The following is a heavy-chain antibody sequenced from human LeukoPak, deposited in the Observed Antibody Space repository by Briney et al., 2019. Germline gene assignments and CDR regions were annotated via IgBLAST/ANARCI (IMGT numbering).Heavy chain of an antibody. CDR3: ARFGYVAAVDV. CDR2: INPAGSET. D-gene: IGHD2-15*01. J-gene: IGHJ4*02. CDR1: GFSFSAYW. Sequence: PTGGSLRLSCAASGFSFSAYWMTWVRQAPGTGLEWVANINPAGSETYYVDPVKGRSSISRDNAKNLVYLQMNSLRAEDTAVYHCARFGYVAAVDVWGQGTPVTVSS. V-gene: IGHV3-7*01.